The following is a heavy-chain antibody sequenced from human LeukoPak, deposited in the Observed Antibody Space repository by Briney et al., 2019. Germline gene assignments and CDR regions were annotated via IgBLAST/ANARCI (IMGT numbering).Heavy chain of an antibody. V-gene: IGHV3-30*18. J-gene: IGHJ5*02. CDR1: GFTFSSYG. CDR3: AKISSFRTGASGSYHH. Sequence: GGSLRLSCAASGFTFSSYGMHWVRQAPGKGLEWVAVISYDGSNKYYADSVKGRFTISRDNSKNTLYLQMNSLRAEDTAVYYCAKISSFRTGASGSYHHWGQGTLVTVSS. D-gene: IGHD1-26*01. CDR2: ISYDGSNK.